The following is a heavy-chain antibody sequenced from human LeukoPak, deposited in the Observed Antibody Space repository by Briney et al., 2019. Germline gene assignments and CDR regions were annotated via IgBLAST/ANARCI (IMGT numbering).Heavy chain of an antibody. CDR1: GGSISSYY. CDR3: ARGRPNTSVLDY. J-gene: IGHJ4*02. CDR2: IYYSGST. D-gene: IGHD2-2*02. Sequence: PSETLSLTCTVSGGSISSYYWSWIRQPPGKGLEWIGYIYYSGSTNYNPSLKSRVTMSVGTSNNQFSLRLRFVTAADTAVYYCARGRPNTSVLDYWGQGNLVSVSS. V-gene: IGHV4-59*12.